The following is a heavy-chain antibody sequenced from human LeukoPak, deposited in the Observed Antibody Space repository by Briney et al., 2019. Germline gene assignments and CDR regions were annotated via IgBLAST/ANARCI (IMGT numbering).Heavy chain of an antibody. J-gene: IGHJ6*03. CDR1: GYTFTGYY. D-gene: IGHD3-10*02. Sequence: ASVKVSCKASGYTFTGYYMHWVRQAPGQGLEWMGWINPNSGGTNYAQKFQGRVTMTRDTSISTAYMELSRLRSDDTAVYYCARDLSVPSDYYYYYMDVWGKGTTVTVSS. V-gene: IGHV1-2*02. CDR2: INPNSGGT. CDR3: ARDLSVPSDYYYYYMDV.